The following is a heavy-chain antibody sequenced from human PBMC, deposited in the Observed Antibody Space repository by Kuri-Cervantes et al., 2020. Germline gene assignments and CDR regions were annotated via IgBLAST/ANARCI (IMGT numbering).Heavy chain of an antibody. CDR1: GFTFSSYS. J-gene: IGHJ6*02. D-gene: IGHD2-2*01. V-gene: IGHV3-48*02. CDR2: ISSSSSTI. Sequence: GGSLRLSCAASGFTFSSYSMNWVRQAPGKGLEWVSYISSSSSTIYYADSVKGRFTISRDNAKNSLYLQMNSLRDEDTAVYYCARMIIVVVPAAIEHVGGMDVWGQGTTVTVSS. CDR3: ARMIIVVVPAAIEHVGGMDV.